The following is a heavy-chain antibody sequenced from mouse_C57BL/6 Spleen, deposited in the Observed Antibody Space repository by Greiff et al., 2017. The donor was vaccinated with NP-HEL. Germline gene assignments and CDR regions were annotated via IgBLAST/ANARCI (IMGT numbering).Heavy chain of an antibody. J-gene: IGHJ2*01. CDR2: ISSGSSTI. D-gene: IGHD2-1*01. Sequence: EVTLVESGGGLVKPGGSLKLSCAASGFTFSDYGMHWVRQAPEKGLEWVAYISSGSSTIYYADTVKGRFTISRDKAKDTLFLQMTSLRSEDTAMYYCARQIYYGNYFDYWGQGTTLTVSS. CDR3: ARQIYYGNYFDY. CDR1: GFTFSDYG. V-gene: IGHV5-17*01.